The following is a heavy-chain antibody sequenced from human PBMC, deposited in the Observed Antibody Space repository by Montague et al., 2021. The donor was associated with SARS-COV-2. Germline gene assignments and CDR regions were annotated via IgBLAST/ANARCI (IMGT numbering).Heavy chain of an antibody. J-gene: IGHJ4*02. Sequence: TLSLTCTVSGGSISRGYYYWSWIRLPARKGLEWIGRIYRSGSPNYNPSLESRVVLSVDTSRNQFSMKMTSVTAADTAMYYSARGVDTGVVTVTGGFDSWGQGTLVIVSS. CDR1: GGSISRGYYY. CDR2: IYRSGSP. CDR3: ARGVDTGVVTVTGGFDS. V-gene: IGHV4-61*02. D-gene: IGHD5-18*01.